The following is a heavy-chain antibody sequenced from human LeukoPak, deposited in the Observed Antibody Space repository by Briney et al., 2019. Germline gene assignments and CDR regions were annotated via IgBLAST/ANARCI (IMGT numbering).Heavy chain of an antibody. Sequence: PGGSLRLSCAASGFTFSSYGMHWVRQAPGKGLDWVAFIRYDGSNKYYADSVKGRFTISRDNSKNTLYLQMNSLRAEDTAVYYCAKDIVTSQNWFDPWGQGTLVTVSS. CDR2: IRYDGSNK. D-gene: IGHD2/OR15-2a*01. CDR1: GFTFSSYG. V-gene: IGHV3-30*02. CDR3: AKDIVTSQNWFDP. J-gene: IGHJ5*02.